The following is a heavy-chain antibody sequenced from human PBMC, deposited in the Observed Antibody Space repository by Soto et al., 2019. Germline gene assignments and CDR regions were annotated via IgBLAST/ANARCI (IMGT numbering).Heavy chain of an antibody. Sequence: SETLSLTCAGYGGSFSVYYWSWIRHPPGKGLEWIGEINHSGSTNYNPSLKSRVTISVDTSKNQFSLKLSSVTAADTAVYYCARRGWRPNLFDYWGQGTLVTVSS. J-gene: IGHJ4*02. CDR2: INHSGST. D-gene: IGHD3-22*01. CDR1: GGSFSVYY. CDR3: ARRGWRPNLFDY. V-gene: IGHV4-34*01.